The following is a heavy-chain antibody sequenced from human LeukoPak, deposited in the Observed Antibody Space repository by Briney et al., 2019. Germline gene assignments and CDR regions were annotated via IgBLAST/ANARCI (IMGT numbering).Heavy chain of an antibody. V-gene: IGHV3-53*04. CDR1: GFTVSSNY. Sequence: GSLRLSCAASGFTVSSNYMSWVRQAPGKGLEWVSVIYSGGSTYYADSVKGRFTISRHNSKNTLYLQMNSLGAEDTAVYYCARALGEHFDYWGQGTLVTVSS. D-gene: IGHD1-26*01. J-gene: IGHJ4*02. CDR2: IYSGGST. CDR3: ARALGEHFDY.